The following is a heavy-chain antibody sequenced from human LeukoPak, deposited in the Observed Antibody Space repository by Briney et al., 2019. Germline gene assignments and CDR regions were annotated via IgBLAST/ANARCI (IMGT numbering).Heavy chain of an antibody. CDR2: IDTSVST. V-gene: IGHV4-4*07. D-gene: IGHD5-12*01. CDR3: ARGLYSGYDYGWLSDDAFGI. CDR1: GGSISSYE. J-gene: IGHJ3*02. Sequence: SETLSLTCTVSGGSISSYEWSSSRGPAGKEVEGRGRIDTSVSTNYNPSLKSRVTMSVDTSKNQFSLKLSSVTAADTAVYYCARGLYSGYDYGWLSDDAFGIWGQGTMVTVSS.